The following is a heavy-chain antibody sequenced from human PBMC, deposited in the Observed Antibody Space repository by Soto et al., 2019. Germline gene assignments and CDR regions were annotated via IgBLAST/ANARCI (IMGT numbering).Heavy chain of an antibody. CDR2: IIPIFGTA. CDR1: GGTFSSYA. CDR3: AVTTYCSGGSCYPSYGMDV. Sequence: QVQLVQSGAEVKKPGSSVKVSCKASGGTFSSYAISWVRQAPGQGLEWMGGIIPIFGTANYAQKFQGRVTITADESTSTAYRELSSLRSEDTAVYYCAVTTYCSGGSCYPSYGMDVWAKGPRSPSP. D-gene: IGHD2-15*01. J-gene: IGHJ6*02. V-gene: IGHV1-69*01.